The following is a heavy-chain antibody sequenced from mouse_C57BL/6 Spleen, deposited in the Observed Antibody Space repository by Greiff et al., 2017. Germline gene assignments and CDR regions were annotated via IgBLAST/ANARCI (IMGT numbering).Heavy chain of an antibody. CDR3: ARHYGNYKGDYFDY. J-gene: IGHJ2*01. D-gene: IGHD2-1*01. CDR1: GYTFTSYW. Sequence: QVQLQQPGAELVKPGASVKMSCKASGYTFTSYWITWVKQRPGQGLEWIGDIYPGSGSTNYNEKFKSKATLTVDTSSSTAYMQLSSLTSEDSAVYYCARHYGNYKGDYFDYWGQGTTLTVSS. V-gene: IGHV1-55*01. CDR2: IYPGSGST.